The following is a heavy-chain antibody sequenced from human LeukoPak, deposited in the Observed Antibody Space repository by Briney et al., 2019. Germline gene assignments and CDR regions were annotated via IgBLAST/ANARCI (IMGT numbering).Heavy chain of an antibody. CDR3: ARQANTYYDILTGYSFDY. Sequence: PSETLSLTCTVSGGSISSSSYYWGWIRQPPGKGLERIGSIYYSGSTYYNPSLKSRVTISVDTSKNQFSLKLSSVTAADTAVYYCARQANTYYDILTGYSFDYWGQGTLVTVSS. CDR1: GGSISSSSYY. CDR2: IYYSGST. J-gene: IGHJ4*02. V-gene: IGHV4-39*01. D-gene: IGHD3-9*01.